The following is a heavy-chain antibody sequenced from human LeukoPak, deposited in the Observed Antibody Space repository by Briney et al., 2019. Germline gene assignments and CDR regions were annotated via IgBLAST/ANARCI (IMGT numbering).Heavy chain of an antibody. CDR2: IYYSGST. J-gene: IGHJ5*02. Sequence: PADTQSLMCTVSGDSISSYYWSWLRHPRGRGLECLGYIYYSGSTNYNPPLKGRVTISVDTSKNQFSLKLSSVTAADTAVYYCARVGEGIANPWGQGTLVTVSS. D-gene: IGHD2-21*01. CDR1: GDSISSYY. CDR3: ARVGEGIANP. V-gene: IGHV4-59*07.